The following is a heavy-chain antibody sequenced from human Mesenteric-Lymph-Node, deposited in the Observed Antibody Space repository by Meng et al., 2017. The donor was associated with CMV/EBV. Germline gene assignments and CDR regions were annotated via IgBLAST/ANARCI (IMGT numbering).Heavy chain of an antibody. D-gene: IGHD2-21*01. CDR1: GFTFSNSW. Sequence: GGSLRLSCSASGFTFSNSWMTWVRQAPGKGLEWVANIKQDGSQKYYVDSVKGRFTISRDNAENSLYLQMNSLRAEDTAVYYCAAYIKDAFGLWGQGTMVTVSS. CDR2: IKQDGSQK. J-gene: IGHJ3*01. V-gene: IGHV3-7*01. CDR3: AAYIKDAFGL.